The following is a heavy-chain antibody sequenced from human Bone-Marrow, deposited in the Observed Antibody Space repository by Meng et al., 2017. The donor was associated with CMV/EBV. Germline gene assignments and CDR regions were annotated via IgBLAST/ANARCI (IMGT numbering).Heavy chain of an antibody. J-gene: IGHJ4*02. D-gene: IGHD1-1*01. CDR1: GYSISSGYY. CDR2: IYHSGST. Sequence: GSLRLSCTVSGYSISSGYYWGWIRQPPGKGLEWIGSIYHSGSTYYNPSLKSRVTISVDTSKNQFSLKLSSVTAADTAVYYCARGSTGITPYWGQGTLVTVSS. V-gene: IGHV4-38-2*02. CDR3: ARGSTGITPY.